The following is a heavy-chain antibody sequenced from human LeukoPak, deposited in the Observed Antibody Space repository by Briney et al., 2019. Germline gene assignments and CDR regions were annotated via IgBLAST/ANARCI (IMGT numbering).Heavy chain of an antibody. CDR1: GYTFTSYA. V-gene: IGHV1-3*01. CDR2: INDGNGNT. D-gene: IGHD6-19*01. Sequence: ASVKVSCKASGYTFTSYAMHWVRQAPGQRLEWMGWINDGNGNTKYSQKFQGRVTVTRDTSASTAYMELNSLRSEDTAVYYCARDPGGGWSSPDYWGQGTLVTVSS. CDR3: ARDPGGGWSSPDY. J-gene: IGHJ4*02.